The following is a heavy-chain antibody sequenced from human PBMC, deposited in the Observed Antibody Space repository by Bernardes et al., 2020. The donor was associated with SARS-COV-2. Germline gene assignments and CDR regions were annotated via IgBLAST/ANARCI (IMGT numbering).Heavy chain of an antibody. CDR3: ARGHDSSGYYPNRGGYYYGMDV. Sequence: GWSLRLSCAASGFTFSDSYMSWIRQAPGKGLEWVSFISSSGSTIYSADSVKGRFAISRDNSKNLLYLQMNSLRAEDAAVYYCARGHDSSGYYPNRGGYYYGMDVWGQGTTVTVSS. V-gene: IGHV3-11*01. J-gene: IGHJ6*02. CDR1: GFTFSDSY. D-gene: IGHD3-22*01. CDR2: ISSSGSTI.